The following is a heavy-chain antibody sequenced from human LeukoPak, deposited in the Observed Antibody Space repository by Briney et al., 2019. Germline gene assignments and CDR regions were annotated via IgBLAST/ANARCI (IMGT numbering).Heavy chain of an antibody. J-gene: IGHJ6*04. CDR3: AKLFTTVTTNPKDV. Sequence: GGSLRLSCAASGFTFSTYGMHWVRQAPGKGLEWVAVISFDGSNKYYADSVKGRFTIPRDNSKKTLYLQMNSLRAEDTAVYYCAKLFTTVTTNPKDVWGRGTTVTVSS. D-gene: IGHD4-17*01. V-gene: IGHV3-30*18. CDR1: GFTFSTYG. CDR2: ISFDGSNK.